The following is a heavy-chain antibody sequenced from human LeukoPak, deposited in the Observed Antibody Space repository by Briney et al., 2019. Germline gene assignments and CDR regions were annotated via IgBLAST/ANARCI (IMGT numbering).Heavy chain of an antibody. J-gene: IGHJ4*02. CDR1: GYTFTSIY. Sequence: ASVKVSCKASGYTFTSIYMHWVRQAPGQGPEWMGLINPSANTTTYAQKFQGRVTMTCDTSTSTVYMELSSLRSEDTAVYYCARAPDYGDFDGLEFWGQGTLVTVSS. V-gene: IGHV1-46*01. D-gene: IGHD4-17*01. CDR2: INPSANTT. CDR3: ARAPDYGDFDGLEF.